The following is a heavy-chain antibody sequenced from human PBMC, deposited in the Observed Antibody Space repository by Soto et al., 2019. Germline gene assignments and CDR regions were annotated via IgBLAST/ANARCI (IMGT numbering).Heavy chain of an antibody. V-gene: IGHV1-69*08. J-gene: IGHJ2*01. CDR2: IIPILGIA. Sequence: QVQLVQSGAEVKKPGSSVKVSCKASGGTFSSYTISWVRQAPGQGLEWMGRIIPILGIANYAQKFQGRVTITADKSTSTAYMELSSLRSEDTAMYYCARDRDSGISYWYFDLWGRGTLVTVSS. D-gene: IGHD1-26*01. CDR3: ARDRDSGISYWYFDL. CDR1: GGTFSSYT.